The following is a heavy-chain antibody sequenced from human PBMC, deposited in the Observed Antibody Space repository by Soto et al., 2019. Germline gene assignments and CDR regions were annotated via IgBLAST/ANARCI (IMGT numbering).Heavy chain of an antibody. V-gene: IGHV4-34*01. D-gene: IGHD3-22*01. CDR1: GGSFSGYY. CDR3: ARGKRITMIVVLIAGGDYFDY. CDR2: INHSGST. Sequence: EQLQQWGAGLLKPSETLSLTCAVYGGSFSGYYWSWIRQPPGKGLEWIGEINHSGSTNYNPSLKSRVTISVDTSKNQFSLKLSSVTAADTAVYYCARGKRITMIVVLIAGGDYFDYWGQGTLVTVSS. J-gene: IGHJ4*02.